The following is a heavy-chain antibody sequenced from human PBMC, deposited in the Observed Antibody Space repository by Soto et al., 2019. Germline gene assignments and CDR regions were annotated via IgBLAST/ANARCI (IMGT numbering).Heavy chain of an antibody. CDR1: GYTFTGYY. CDR3: AKEVVAAAYVETSPFDL. J-gene: IGHJ4*02. CDR2: INAGNGNT. V-gene: IGHV1-3*01. D-gene: IGHD3-22*01. Sequence: ASVKVSCKASGYTFTGYYMHWVRQAPGQGLKWMGWINAGNGNTKCSQRFQGRVTITRDTSGTTAYMELSSLRSEDTGRYYCAKEVVAAAYVETSPFDLWGQGTLVTVSS.